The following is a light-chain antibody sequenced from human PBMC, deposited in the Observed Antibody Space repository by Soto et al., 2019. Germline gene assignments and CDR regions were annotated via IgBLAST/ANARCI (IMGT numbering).Light chain of an antibody. CDR1: RSNVGRNS. Sequence: QSVVTQPPSASQTPGQRVTISCSGSRSNVGRNSVSWYQHVPGTAPKLLIYSHDQRPSGVPDRLSASRSGTAASLAISGLRSADEAFDYCAAWDASLNAWVFGGGTKLTVL. CDR2: SHD. V-gene: IGLV1-44*01. J-gene: IGLJ3*02. CDR3: AAWDASLNAWV.